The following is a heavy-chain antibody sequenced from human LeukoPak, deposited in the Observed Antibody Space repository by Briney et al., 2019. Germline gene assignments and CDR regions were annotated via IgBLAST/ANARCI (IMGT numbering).Heavy chain of an antibody. V-gene: IGHV3-7*01. D-gene: IGHD2-8*01. Sequence: GGSLRLSCAASGFTFSSYWMSWVRQAPGKGLEWVANIKQDGSEKYYVDSVKGRFTISRDNAKNSLYLQMNSLRAEDTAVYYCARDPERKWSWGLYYMDVWGKGTTVTVPS. CDR2: IKQDGSEK. CDR1: GFTFSSYW. J-gene: IGHJ6*03. CDR3: ARDPERKWSWGLYYMDV.